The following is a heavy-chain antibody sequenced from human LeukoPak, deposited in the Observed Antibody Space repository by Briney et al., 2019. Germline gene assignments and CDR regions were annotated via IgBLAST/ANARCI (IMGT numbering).Heavy chain of an antibody. D-gene: IGHD6-13*01. CDR3: ARSRGIAAAAVYY. Sequence: QPGRSLRLSCAASGFTFSSYGMHWVRQAPGKGLEWVSYISSSSSTIYYADSVKGRFTISRDNAKNSLYLQMNSLRAEDTAVYYCARSRGIAAAAVYYWGQGTLVTVSS. CDR1: GFTFSSYG. V-gene: IGHV3-48*04. CDR2: ISSSSSTI. J-gene: IGHJ4*02.